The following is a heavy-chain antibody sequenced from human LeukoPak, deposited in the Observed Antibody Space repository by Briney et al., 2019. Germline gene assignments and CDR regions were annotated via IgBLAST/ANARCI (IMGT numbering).Heavy chain of an antibody. V-gene: IGHV4-38-2*02. Sequence: SETLSLTCTVSGYSISSGYYWGWIRQPPGKGLEWIGSIYYSGSTNYNPSLKSRVTISLDTSKNQFSLKLTSVTAADTAVYFCAREANYYGSGSYFEGTFDDWGQGSLVTVSS. CDR2: IYYSGST. CDR1: GYSISSGYY. J-gene: IGHJ4*02. D-gene: IGHD3-10*01. CDR3: AREANYYGSGSYFEGTFDD.